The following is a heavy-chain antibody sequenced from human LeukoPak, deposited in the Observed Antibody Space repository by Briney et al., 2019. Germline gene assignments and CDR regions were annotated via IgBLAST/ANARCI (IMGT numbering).Heavy chain of an antibody. Sequence: PSETLSLTCTVSGGSISSYYWNWIRQPPGKGLEWIGYIYYSGSTNYNPSLKSRVTILVDTSKNQFPLRLSSVTAADTAVYYCAREYSSSSGRRAFDIWGQGTMVTVSS. J-gene: IGHJ3*02. CDR3: AREYSSSSGRRAFDI. D-gene: IGHD6-6*01. CDR2: IYYSGST. V-gene: IGHV4-59*08. CDR1: GGSISSYY.